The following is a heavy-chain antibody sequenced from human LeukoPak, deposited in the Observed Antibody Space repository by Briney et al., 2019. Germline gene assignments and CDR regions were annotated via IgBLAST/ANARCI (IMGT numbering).Heavy chain of an antibody. CDR3: ARGRNVPHSSSSGPSDY. CDR1: GYSFTSYW. Sequence: GESLKISCKGSGYSFTSYWIGWVRQMPGKGLEWMGIVYPGDSDTRYSPSFQGQVTISADKSISTAYLQWSSLKASDTAMYYCARGRNVPHSSSSGPSDYWGQGTLVTVSS. J-gene: IGHJ4*02. V-gene: IGHV5-51*01. D-gene: IGHD6-6*01. CDR2: VYPGDSDT.